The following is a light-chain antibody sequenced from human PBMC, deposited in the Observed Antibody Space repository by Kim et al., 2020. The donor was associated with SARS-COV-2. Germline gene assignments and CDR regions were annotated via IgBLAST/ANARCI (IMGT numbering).Light chain of an antibody. CDR1: QSARSRY. Sequence: SPGEGATFSCRASQSARSRYLAWYQQKPGQAPRLLIYGASNRATGIPDRFSGSGSGTDFTLTVSRLEPEDFAVYYCQQHGGSPPYTFGQGTKLEI. CDR3: QQHGGSPPYT. J-gene: IGKJ2*01. CDR2: GAS. V-gene: IGKV3-20*01.